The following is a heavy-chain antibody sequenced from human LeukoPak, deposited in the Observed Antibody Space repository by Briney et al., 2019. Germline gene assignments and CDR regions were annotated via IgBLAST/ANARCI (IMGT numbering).Heavy chain of an antibody. J-gene: IGHJ5*02. D-gene: IGHD6-13*01. CDR1: GFTFSSYS. Sequence: PGGSLRLSCAASGFTFSSYSMNWVRQAPGKGLEWVSYISSSSSTIYYADSVKGRFTISRDISKSTLYLQMNSLRAEDTAVYYCAKDLDSSSWSPGAFDPWGQGTLVTVSS. CDR3: AKDLDSSSWSPGAFDP. CDR2: ISSSSSTI. V-gene: IGHV3-48*01.